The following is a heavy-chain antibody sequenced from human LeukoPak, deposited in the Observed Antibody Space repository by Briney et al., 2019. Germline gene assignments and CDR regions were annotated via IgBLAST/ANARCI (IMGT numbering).Heavy chain of an antibody. D-gene: IGHD3-10*01. J-gene: IGHJ4*02. Sequence: GGSLRLSCAASGFTFDNYIMHRVRQVPGKGLEWVSLISRDGGSTYHADSVKGRFTISRDNSRNSLYLQMNSLTAEDTALYYCAKGSESESYTFDYWGQGTMVTVSS. CDR1: GFTFDNYI. CDR3: AKGSESESYTFDY. V-gene: IGHV3-43*01. CDR2: ISRDGGST.